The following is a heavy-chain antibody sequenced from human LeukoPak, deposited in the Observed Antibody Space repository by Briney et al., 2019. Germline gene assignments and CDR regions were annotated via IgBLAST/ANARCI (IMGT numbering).Heavy chain of an antibody. V-gene: IGHV1-46*01. J-gene: IGHJ4*02. CDR1: GYTFTSYY. D-gene: IGHD3-22*01. CDR3: ARVLRYDSSGYYLDY. CDR2: INPSGGST. Sequence: GASVKVSCKASGYTFTSYYMHWVRQAPGQGLEWMGIINPSGGSTSYAQKFQVRVTMTRDTSTSTVYMELSSLRSEDTAVYYCARVLRYDSSGYYLDYWGQGTLVTVSS.